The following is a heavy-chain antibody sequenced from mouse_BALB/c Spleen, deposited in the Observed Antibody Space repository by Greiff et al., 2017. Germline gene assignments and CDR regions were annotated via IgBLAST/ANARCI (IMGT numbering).Heavy chain of an antibody. CDR3: ASSPQLGHYFDY. CDR2: IDPANGNT. Sequence: EVQLQQSGAELVKPGASVKLSCTASGFNIKDTYMHWVKQRPEQGLEWIGRIDPANGNTKYDPKFQGKATITADTSSNTAYLQLSSLTSEDTAVYYCASSPQLGHYFDYWGQGTTLTVSS. D-gene: IGHD4-1*02. J-gene: IGHJ2*01. V-gene: IGHV14-3*02. CDR1: GFNIKDTY.